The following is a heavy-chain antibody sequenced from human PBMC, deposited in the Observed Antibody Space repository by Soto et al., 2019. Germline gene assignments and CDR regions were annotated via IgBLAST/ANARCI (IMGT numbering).Heavy chain of an antibody. V-gene: IGHV4-59*01. J-gene: IGHJ6*03. CDR1: GGSISSYY. Sequence: PSETLSLTCTVSGGSISSYYWSWIRQPPGKGLEWIGYIYYSGSTNYNPSLKSRVTISVDTSKNQFSLKLSSVTAADTAVYYCARSDDSPGGTYYMDVWGKGTTVTVSS. CDR2: IYYSGST. D-gene: IGHD1-1*01. CDR3: ARSDDSPGGTYYMDV.